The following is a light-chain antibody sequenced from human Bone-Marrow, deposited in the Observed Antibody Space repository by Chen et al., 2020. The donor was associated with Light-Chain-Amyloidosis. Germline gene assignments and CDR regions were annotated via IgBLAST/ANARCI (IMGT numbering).Light chain of an antibody. V-gene: IGKV3-20*01. Sequence: EIVLTQSPGTLSLSPGEGANLSCRASQTISSNYLTWYQQKFGQAPRLLIYGSSSRATGIPDRFTGSESGTDFTLTINSLEPEDFAMYYCQQYGTSPLTFGGGTKVEIK. CDR3: QQYGTSPLT. J-gene: IGKJ4*01. CDR1: QTISSNY. CDR2: GSS.